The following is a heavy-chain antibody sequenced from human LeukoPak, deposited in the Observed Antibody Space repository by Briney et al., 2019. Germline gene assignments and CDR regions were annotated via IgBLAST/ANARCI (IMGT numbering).Heavy chain of an antibody. D-gene: IGHD2-21*02. Sequence: PGGSLRLSCAASGFTFSSYSMNWVRQAPGKGLEWVSSISSSSSYIYYADSVKGRFTISRDNAKNSLYLQMNSLRAEDTAEYYCARAPTADTNWFDPWGQGTLVTVSS. CDR2: ISSSSSYI. V-gene: IGHV3-21*01. J-gene: IGHJ5*02. CDR3: ARAPTADTNWFDP. CDR1: GFTFSSYS.